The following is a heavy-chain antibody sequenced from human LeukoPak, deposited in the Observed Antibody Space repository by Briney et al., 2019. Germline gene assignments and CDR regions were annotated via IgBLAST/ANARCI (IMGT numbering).Heavy chain of an antibody. CDR1: GFTFSSYS. D-gene: IGHD4-17*01. Sequence: GGSLRLSCAASGFTFSSYSMNWVRQAPGKGLEWVSSISSSSSYIYYADSVKGRFTISRDNAKNSLYLQMNSLRAEDTAVYYCARDRFPYGDYDFDYWGQGTLVTVSS. CDR2: ISSSSSYI. V-gene: IGHV3-21*01. CDR3: ARDRFPYGDYDFDY. J-gene: IGHJ4*02.